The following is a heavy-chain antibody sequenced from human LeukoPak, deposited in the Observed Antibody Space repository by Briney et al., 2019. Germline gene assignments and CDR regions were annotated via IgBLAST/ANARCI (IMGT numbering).Heavy chain of an antibody. CDR1: GGSFSGYY. Sequence: SETLSLTCAVYGGSFSGYYWSWIRQPPGKGLEWLGEINHSGSTNYNPSLKSRVTISVDTSKNQFSLKLSSVTAADTAVYYCARGVLLVVPAAIGYYYYYGMDVWGQGTTVTVSS. D-gene: IGHD2-2*02. CDR2: INHSGST. CDR3: ARGVLLVVPAAIGYYYYYGMDV. V-gene: IGHV4-34*01. J-gene: IGHJ6*02.